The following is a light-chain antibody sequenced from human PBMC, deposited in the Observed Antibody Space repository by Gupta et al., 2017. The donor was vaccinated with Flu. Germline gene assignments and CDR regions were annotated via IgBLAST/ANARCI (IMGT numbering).Light chain of an antibody. Sequence: VVLTPFPLSCLVTIEHQAPFPCRSIQSLVYSDGNTYMSWFQQRSGQSPRRLIYKVSNRDSEVPDRFSGSGSGSDFTMRITRVEAEDVGVYYCTQGTHWHQRRPFTFGQGTKLEIK. CDR1: QSLVYSDGNTY. CDR3: TQGTHWHQRRPFT. J-gene: IGKJ2*01. V-gene: IGKV2-30*01. CDR2: KVS.